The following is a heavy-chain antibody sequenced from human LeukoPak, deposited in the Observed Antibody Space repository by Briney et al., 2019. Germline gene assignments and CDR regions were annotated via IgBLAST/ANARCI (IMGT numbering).Heavy chain of an antibody. CDR2: IVVGSGNT. Sequence: SVKVSCKASGFTFTSSAMQWVRQARGQRLEWIGWIVVGSGNTNYAQKFQERVTITRDMSTSTAYMELSSLRSEDTAVYYCAAGPAMARGIYYYYMDVWGKGTTVTVSS. CDR3: AAGPAMARGIYYYYMDV. CDR1: GFTFTSSA. V-gene: IGHV1-58*02. J-gene: IGHJ6*03. D-gene: IGHD5-18*01.